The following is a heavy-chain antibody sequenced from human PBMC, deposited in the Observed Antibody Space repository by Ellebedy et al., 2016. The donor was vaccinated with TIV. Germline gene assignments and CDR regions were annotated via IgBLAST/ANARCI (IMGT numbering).Heavy chain of an antibody. CDR1: GFTFRNFA. CDR3: AKLDSSGFYYGRFDY. J-gene: IGHJ4*02. CDR2: ISSSGVST. D-gene: IGHD3-22*01. Sequence: GGSLRLSCAASGFTFRNFAMTWVRQAPGKGLEWVSSISSSGVSTDYADSGRGRVTISRDNSKNPLYLQMNSLRADDTAVYYCAKLDSSGFYYGRFDYWGQGTLVTVSS. V-gene: IGHV3-23*01.